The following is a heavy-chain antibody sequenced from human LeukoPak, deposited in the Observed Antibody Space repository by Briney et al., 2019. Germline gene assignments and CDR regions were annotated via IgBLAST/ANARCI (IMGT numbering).Heavy chain of an antibody. V-gene: IGHV3-48*03. CDR1: GFTFSSYE. Sequence: GGSLRLSCAASGFTFSSYEMNWVRQAPGKGLEWVSYISSSGSTIYYADSVKGRFTISRDNSKNTLFLQMNSLRADDTAFYYCARDLSQGFDPWGQGTLVTVSS. J-gene: IGHJ5*01. CDR3: ARDLSQGFDP. D-gene: IGHD3-16*02. CDR2: ISSSGSTI.